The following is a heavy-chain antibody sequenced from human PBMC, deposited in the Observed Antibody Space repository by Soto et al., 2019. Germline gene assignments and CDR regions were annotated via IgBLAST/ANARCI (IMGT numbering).Heavy chain of an antibody. J-gene: IGHJ4*02. V-gene: IGHV3-23*01. CDR1: GFTFNSYA. Sequence: VGSLRLSCAASGFTFNSYAATWVRQAPGKGLEWVSGISGSGGSTYYADSVEGRFTISRDNSKSTLYLQMSGLRAEDTAVYYCAKDLFAGITTAATNWGQGTLVTVS. CDR2: ISGSGGST. D-gene: IGHD6-13*01. CDR3: AKDLFAGITTAATN.